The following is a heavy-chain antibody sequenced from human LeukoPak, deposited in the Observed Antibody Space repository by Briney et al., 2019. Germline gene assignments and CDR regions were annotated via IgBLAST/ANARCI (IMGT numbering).Heavy chain of an antibody. J-gene: IGHJ4*02. CDR3: VRDRDIVVVPAALDY. D-gene: IGHD2-2*01. V-gene: IGHV3-21*01. CDR1: GFTFSSYS. Sequence: GGSLRLSCAASGFTFSSYSMNWVRQAPGKGLEWVSSISSSSSYIYYADSVKGRFTISRDNAKNSLYLQMNNLRAEDTAVYYCVRDRDIVVVPAALDYWGQGTLVTVSS. CDR2: ISSSSSYI.